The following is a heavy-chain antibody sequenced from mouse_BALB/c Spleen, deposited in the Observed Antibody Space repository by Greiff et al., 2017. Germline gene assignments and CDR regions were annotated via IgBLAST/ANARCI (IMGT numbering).Heavy chain of an antibody. CDR2: ISYDGSN. CDR3: ARGRYGNYEAMDY. D-gene: IGHD2-10*02. Sequence: ESGPGLVKPSQSLSLTCSVTGYSITSGYYWNWIRQFPGNKLEWMGYISYDGSNNYNPSLKNRISITRDTSKNQFFLKLNSVTTEDTATYYCARGRYGNYEAMDYWGQGTSVTVSS. J-gene: IGHJ4*01. V-gene: IGHV3-6*02. CDR1: GYSITSGYY.